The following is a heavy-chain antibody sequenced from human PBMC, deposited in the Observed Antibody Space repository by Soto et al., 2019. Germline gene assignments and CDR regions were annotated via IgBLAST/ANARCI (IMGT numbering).Heavy chain of an antibody. CDR2: IYYSGST. J-gene: IGHJ6*02. V-gene: IGHV4-61*01. Sequence: SETLSLTCTVSGGSVSSGSYYWSWIRQPPGKGLEWIGYIYYSGSTNYNPSLKSRVPISVDTSKNQFSLKLSSVTAADTAVYYCARVTGGTGTTGWSYYYYYGMDVRGQGTTVTVSS. CDR1: GGSVSSGSYY. D-gene: IGHD1-7*01. CDR3: ARVTGGTGTTGWSYYYYYGMDV.